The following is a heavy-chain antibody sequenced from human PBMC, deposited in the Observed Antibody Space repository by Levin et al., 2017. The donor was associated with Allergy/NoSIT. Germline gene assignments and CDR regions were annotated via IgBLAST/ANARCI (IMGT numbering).Heavy chain of an antibody. CDR3: GREYGGDWYFDL. J-gene: IGHJ2*01. Sequence: SETLSLTCTVSGDSISTYYWSWIRQPPGRGLEWIGYIHYDGNTNYNPSLKSRITISLDTSKNELSLKLRSVTAEDTAVYYWGREYGGDWYFDLWGRGTLVTVSS. V-gene: IGHV4-59*01. CDR2: IHYDGNT. D-gene: IGHD2-21*01. CDR1: GDSISTYY.